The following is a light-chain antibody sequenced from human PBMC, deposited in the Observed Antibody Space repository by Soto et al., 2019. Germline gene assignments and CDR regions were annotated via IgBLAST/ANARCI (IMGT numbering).Light chain of an antibody. J-gene: IGKJ5*01. CDR1: QSISGW. V-gene: IGKV1-5*01. CDR3: QQYNTYST. Sequence: DIRMTQSPSTLSASVGDRITITCRASQSISGWLAWYQQKPGKAPKLLIYDASSLKSGVPARFSGSGSGTEFTLTISSLQPDDFATYYCQQYNTYSTFGQGTRLEIK. CDR2: DAS.